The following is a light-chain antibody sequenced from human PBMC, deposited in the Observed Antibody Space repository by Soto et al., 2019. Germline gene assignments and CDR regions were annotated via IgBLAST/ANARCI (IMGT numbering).Light chain of an antibody. Sequence: TMMKQSPATLSVTPGERATLSCRASQSVNNNLAWYQQKLGQAPRVLIYGASTRATGIPARFTGSGSGTEFILTITSLQSEDSAVYYCQQYNNWPTFGQGTKVDI. CDR2: GAS. J-gene: IGKJ1*01. CDR3: QQYNNWPT. CDR1: QSVNNN. V-gene: IGKV3-15*01.